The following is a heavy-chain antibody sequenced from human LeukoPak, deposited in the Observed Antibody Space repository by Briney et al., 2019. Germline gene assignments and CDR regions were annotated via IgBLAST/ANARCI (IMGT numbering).Heavy chain of an antibody. V-gene: IGHV3-21*01. CDR2: ISSSSYI. Sequence: GGSLRLSCAASGFTFSSYSMNWVRQAPGKGLEWVSSISSSSYIYYADSVKGRFTISRDNAKNSLYLQMNSLRAEDTAVYYCARENSGGYYYGMDVWGQGTTVTVSS. D-gene: IGHD3-16*01. J-gene: IGHJ6*02. CDR3: ARENSGGYYYGMDV. CDR1: GFTFSSYS.